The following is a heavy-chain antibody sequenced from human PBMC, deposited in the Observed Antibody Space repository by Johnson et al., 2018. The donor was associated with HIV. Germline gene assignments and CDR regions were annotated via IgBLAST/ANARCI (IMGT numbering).Heavy chain of an antibody. CDR2: IRSKVNSYAT. CDR3: TTGGEGAIDV. Sequence: VQLVESGGGLVQPGGSLKLSCAASGFTFSGSAMHWVRQASGKGLEWVGRIRSKVNSYATAYAASVKGRFTISRDDSKNTAYLQMNSLKTEDTAVYYCTTGGEGAIDVWGQGTVVTVSS. CDR1: GFTFSGSA. D-gene: IGHD2-21*01. V-gene: IGHV3-73*02. J-gene: IGHJ3*01.